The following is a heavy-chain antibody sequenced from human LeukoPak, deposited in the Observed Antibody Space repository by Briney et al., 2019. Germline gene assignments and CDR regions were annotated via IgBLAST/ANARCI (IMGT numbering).Heavy chain of an antibody. CDR2: IIIIGGST. CDR1: GFTFSGYT. V-gene: IGHV3-64*02. CDR3: ARITMGATSANFYYYFLDA. D-gene: IGHD3-3*01. J-gene: IGHJ6*03. Sequence: GGSLRLSCAAPGFTFSGYTLHWVRQAPGKGLEYVSPIIIIGGSTHYADSVKGRFTVSRDNSKNTLYLQMDSLRAEDMAVYYCARITMGATSANFYYYFLDAWGKGTTVTVSS.